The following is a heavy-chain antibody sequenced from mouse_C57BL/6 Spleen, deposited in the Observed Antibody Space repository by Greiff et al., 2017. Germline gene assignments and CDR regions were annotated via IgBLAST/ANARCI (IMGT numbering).Heavy chain of an antibody. Sequence: QVQLQQSGAELVRPGASVTLSCKASGYTFTDYEMHWVKQTPVHGLEWIGAIDPETGGTAYNQKFKGKAILTADKSSSTAYMELRSLTSEDSAVYYCTRVPYYYAMDYWGQGTSVTVSS. CDR2: IDPETGGT. J-gene: IGHJ4*01. CDR1: GYTFTDYE. V-gene: IGHV1-15*01. CDR3: TRVPYYYAMDY.